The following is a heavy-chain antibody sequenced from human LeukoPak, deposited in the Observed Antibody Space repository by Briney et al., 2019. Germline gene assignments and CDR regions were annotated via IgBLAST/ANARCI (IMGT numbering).Heavy chain of an antibody. CDR3: ARLYSSVIYWYFDL. D-gene: IGHD6-19*01. V-gene: IGHV4-4*07. CDR1: DGSISTYF. CDR2: IYTSGST. J-gene: IGHJ2*01. Sequence: PSETLSLTCTVSDGSISTYFWNWIRQPAGKGLEWIGRIYTSGSTNYNPSLKSRVTMSVDTSKNQFSLKLSSVTAADTAVYYCARLYSSVIYWYFDLWGRGTLVTVSS.